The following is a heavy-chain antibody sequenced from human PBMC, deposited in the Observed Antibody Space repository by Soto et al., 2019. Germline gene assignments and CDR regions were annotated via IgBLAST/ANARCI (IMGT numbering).Heavy chain of an antibody. V-gene: IGHV3-30*18. Sequence: QVQLVESGGGVVQPGRSLRLSCAASGFTFSSYGMHWVRQAPGKGLEWVAVISYDGSNKYYADSVKGRFTISRDNSKNTLYLQMNGLRAEDTAVYYWAKASSGWYEREAFDIWGQGTMFTVSS. CDR2: ISYDGSNK. CDR1: GFTFSSYG. CDR3: AKASSGWYEREAFDI. J-gene: IGHJ3*02. D-gene: IGHD6-19*01.